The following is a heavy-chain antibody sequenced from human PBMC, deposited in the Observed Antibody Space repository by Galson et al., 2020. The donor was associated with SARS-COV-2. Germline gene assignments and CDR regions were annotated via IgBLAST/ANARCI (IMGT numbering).Heavy chain of an antibody. J-gene: IGHJ4*02. D-gene: IGHD2-21*02. CDR1: GGSLSGYY. CDR2: IYSSVTT. CDR3: AREENCFLVVTATRMCYFDY. V-gene: IGHV4-34*01. Sequence: SETLSLTCAVYGGSLSGYYWSWFRPPPGQGLEWIGEIYSSVTTTYHPSLESRVTISVDTSKNHFSLKLSSVTAADTAVYYCAREENCFLVVTATRMCYFDYWGRGTLATVSS.